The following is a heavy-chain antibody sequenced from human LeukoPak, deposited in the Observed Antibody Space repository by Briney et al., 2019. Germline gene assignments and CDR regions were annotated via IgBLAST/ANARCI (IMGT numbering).Heavy chain of an antibody. V-gene: IGHV3-74*01. CDR1: GFTFSSYW. Sequence: PGGSLRLSCAASGFTFSSYWMHWVRQAPGKGLVWDSRINIDGSSTNYADSVKGRFTISRDNAKNTLYLQMNSLRAEDTAVYYCARAGIAVTHRWFDPWGQGTLVTVSS. J-gene: IGHJ5*02. D-gene: IGHD6-19*01. CDR3: ARAGIAVTHRWFDP. CDR2: INIDGSST.